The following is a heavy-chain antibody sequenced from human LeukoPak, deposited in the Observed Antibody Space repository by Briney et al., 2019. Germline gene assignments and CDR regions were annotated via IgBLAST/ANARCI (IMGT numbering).Heavy chain of an antibody. CDR2: IYYSGST. V-gene: IGHV4-39*01. CDR1: GGSISSSSYY. Sequence: SETLSLTSTVSGGSISSSSYYWGWIRQPPGKGLEWIGSIYYSGSTYYNPSLKSRVTISVDTSKNQFSLKLSSVTAADTAVYYCARGSIGYGHDAFDLGGQETMVTVSS. J-gene: IGHJ3*01. D-gene: IGHD5-12*01. CDR3: ARGSIGYGHDAFDL.